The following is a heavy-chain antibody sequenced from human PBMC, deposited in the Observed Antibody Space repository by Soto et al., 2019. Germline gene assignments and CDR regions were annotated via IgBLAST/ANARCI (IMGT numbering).Heavy chain of an antibody. CDR3: AGDGPVSSGYYGYYYYGMDV. D-gene: IGHD3-22*01. CDR2: INAGNGNK. V-gene: IGHV1-3*01. Sequence: ASVKVSCKASGYTFPSYAMHWVRPAPGQRLAWMGWINAGNGNKKYSQKFQGRVTITRDTSASTAYMELSSLRSEDTAVYYWAGDGPVSSGYYGYYYYGMDVWGQGTTVTVSS. J-gene: IGHJ6*02. CDR1: GYTFPSYA.